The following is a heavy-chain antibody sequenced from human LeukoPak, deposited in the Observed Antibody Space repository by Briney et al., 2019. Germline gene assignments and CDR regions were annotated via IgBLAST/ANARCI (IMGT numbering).Heavy chain of an antibody. CDR1: GFTFSSYG. CDR2: IRYDGSNK. V-gene: IGHV3-30*02. D-gene: IGHD1-26*01. J-gene: IGHJ4*02. CDR3: TTDGVGIEGATYDY. Sequence: GGSLRLSCAASGFTFSSYGMHWVRQAPGKGLEWVAFIRYDGSNKYYADSVKGRFTISRDNSKNMLYLQMNSLKTEDTAVYYCTTDGVGIEGATYDYWGQGTLVTVSS.